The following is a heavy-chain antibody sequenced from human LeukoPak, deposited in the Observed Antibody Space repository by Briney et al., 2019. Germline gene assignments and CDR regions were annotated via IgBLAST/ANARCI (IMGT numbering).Heavy chain of an antibody. D-gene: IGHD3-10*01. V-gene: IGHV3-48*03. CDR2: ISSDGNTE. CDR3: ARDSLDGPFVISLDS. CDR1: GFRFSSHP. J-gene: IGHJ4*02. Sequence: PGGSLRLSCAASGFRFSSHPMSWVRQAPGKGLEWVSHISSDGNTEYYVDAPRGRFTMSRGNAKNSLFLQINSLRAEDTAVYYCARDSLDGPFVISLDSWGQGALVTVSS.